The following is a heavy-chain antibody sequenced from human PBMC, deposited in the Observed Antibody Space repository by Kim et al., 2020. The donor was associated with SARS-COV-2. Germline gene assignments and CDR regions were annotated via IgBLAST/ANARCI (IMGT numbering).Heavy chain of an antibody. CDR2: IRYDGRSI. D-gene: IGHD2-2*01. Sequence: GGSLRLSCAASGFTFSTYGMHWVRQAPGEGLVWVSRIRYDGRSICYADSVKGRFTISRDNSKNTLYLQMNSLRTEDTAVYHCAKPLSTSDIGFDYWGQGTLVTVSS. CDR1: GFTFSTYG. V-gene: IGHV3-74*01. CDR3: AKPLSTSDIGFDY. J-gene: IGHJ4*02.